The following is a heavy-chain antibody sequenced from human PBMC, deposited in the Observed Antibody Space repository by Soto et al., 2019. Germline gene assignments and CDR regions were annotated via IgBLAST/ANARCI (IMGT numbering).Heavy chain of an antibody. D-gene: IGHD5-18*01. Sequence: KPSETLSLTCLVSGYPISNGYYWGWIRQSPGKGLEWIGTIAHRGETSYNPSLESRITISLDTSKNQFSLMLTSVTAADTAIYYCTRGVRGYVSYWGQGTLVTVSS. V-gene: IGHV4-38-2*02. J-gene: IGHJ4*02. CDR1: GYPISNGYY. CDR2: IAHRGET. CDR3: TRGVRGYVSY.